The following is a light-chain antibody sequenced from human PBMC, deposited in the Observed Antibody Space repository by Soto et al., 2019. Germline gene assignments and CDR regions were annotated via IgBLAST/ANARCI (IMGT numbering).Light chain of an antibody. CDR1: QSVLYSPNNKSY. J-gene: IGKJ1*01. CDR2: WAS. CDR3: QQYYSPPQN. V-gene: IGKV4-1*01. Sequence: DIVMTQSPDSLTVSLGERATINCKSSQSVLYSPNNKSYLAWYQQKPGQPPKLLFYWASTRESGVPDRFSGSGSGTDFTLTISSLQAEDVAVYYCQQYYSPPQNFGQGTKEEIK.